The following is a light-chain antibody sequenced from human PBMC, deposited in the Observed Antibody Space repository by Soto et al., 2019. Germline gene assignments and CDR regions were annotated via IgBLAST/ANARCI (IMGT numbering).Light chain of an antibody. CDR1: SSNIGSNP. J-gene: IGLJ3*02. Sequence: QSVLTQPPSASGTPGQTVIISCSGSSSNIGSNPVNWYQQLPGTAPKLLIYSNSQRPSGVPDRFSGSKSGTSASLAISGLQSEDEADYYCASWDDSLNGWVFGGGTKLTVL. CDR3: ASWDDSLNGWV. CDR2: SNS. V-gene: IGLV1-44*01.